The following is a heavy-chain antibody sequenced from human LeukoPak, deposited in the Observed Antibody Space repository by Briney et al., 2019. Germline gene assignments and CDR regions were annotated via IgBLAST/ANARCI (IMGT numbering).Heavy chain of an antibody. J-gene: IGHJ6*02. D-gene: IGHD3-3*01. CDR3: AREGEYYDFWSGYPLDFYGLDV. Sequence: GGSLRLSCAASGFTFSSYAMHWVRQAPGKGLEWVANINQDGSEKYYVDSVKGRFTISRDNAKNSLYLQMNSLRAEDTAVYYCAREGEYYDFWSGYPLDFYGLDVWGQGTTVTVSS. CDR2: INQDGSEK. V-gene: IGHV3-7*05. CDR1: GFTFSSYA.